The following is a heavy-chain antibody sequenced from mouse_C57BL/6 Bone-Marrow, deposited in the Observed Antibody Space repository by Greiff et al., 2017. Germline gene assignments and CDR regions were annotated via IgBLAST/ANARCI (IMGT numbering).Heavy chain of an antibody. CDR3: TSDGYYCDY. CDR1: GYTFTDYE. Sequence: VQLQESGAELVRPGASVTLSCKASGYTFTDYEMHWVKQTPVHGLEWIGAIDPETGGTAYNQKFQGKAILTADKSSSTAYMELRSLTSEDSAVYYCTSDGYYCDYWGQGTTLTVSS. V-gene: IGHV1-15*01. J-gene: IGHJ2*01. CDR2: IDPETGGT.